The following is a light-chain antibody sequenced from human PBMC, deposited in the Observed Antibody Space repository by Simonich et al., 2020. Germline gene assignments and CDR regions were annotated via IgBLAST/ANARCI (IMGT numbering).Light chain of an antibody. CDR1: QSVLYSSNNKNY. CDR3: QQYYSTPPYT. Sequence: DIVMTQSPDSLAVSLGARATINCKSSQSVLYSSNNKNYLAWYQQKPGQPPKLLIYWASTRESGVPDRFSGSGSGTDFTLTISSLRAEDVAVYYCQQYYSTPPYTFGQGTKLEIK. V-gene: IGKV4-1*01. CDR2: WAS. J-gene: IGKJ2*01.